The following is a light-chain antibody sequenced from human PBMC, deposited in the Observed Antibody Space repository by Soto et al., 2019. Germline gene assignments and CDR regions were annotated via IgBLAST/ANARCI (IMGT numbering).Light chain of an antibody. CDR3: QQYNTRPPTT. CDR1: QSVSSK. Sequence: EIVMTQSPATLSVSPGERATPSCRASQSVSSKLAWYQQKPGQAPRLLIYDASTRATGIPARFSGSGFGTEFTLTISSLQSEDVAVYYCQQYNTRPPTTFGQGTRLEIK. V-gene: IGKV3-15*01. CDR2: DAS. J-gene: IGKJ5*01.